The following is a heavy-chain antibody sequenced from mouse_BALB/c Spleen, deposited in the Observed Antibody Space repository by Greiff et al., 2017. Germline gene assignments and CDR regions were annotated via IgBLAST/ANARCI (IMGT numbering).Heavy chain of an antibody. J-gene: IGHJ1*01. D-gene: IGHD3-2*02. CDR2: ISNGGGST. CDR3: ARGSAQLYFDV. V-gene: IGHV5-12-2*01. CDR1: GFTFSSYT. Sequence: EVKLMESGGGLVQPGGSLKLSCAASGFTFSSYTMSWVRQTPEKGLEWVAYISNGGGSTYYPDTVKGRFTISRDNAKNTLYLQMSSLKSEDTAMYYCARGSAQLYFDVWGAGTTVTVSS.